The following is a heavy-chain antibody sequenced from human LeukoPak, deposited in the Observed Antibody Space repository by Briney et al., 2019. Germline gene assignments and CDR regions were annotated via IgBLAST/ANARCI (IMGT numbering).Heavy chain of an antibody. Sequence: ASVKVSCKAAGYTFTGYYMHWVRQGPGQGLEWMGWINPNSGGTNYAQKFQGRVTMTRDTSISTAYMELSRLRSDDTAVYYCARVVQSLRAFDIWGQGTMVTVSS. D-gene: IGHD3-10*02. CDR1: GYTFTGYY. V-gene: IGHV1-2*02. CDR3: ARVVQSLRAFDI. CDR2: INPNSGGT. J-gene: IGHJ3*02.